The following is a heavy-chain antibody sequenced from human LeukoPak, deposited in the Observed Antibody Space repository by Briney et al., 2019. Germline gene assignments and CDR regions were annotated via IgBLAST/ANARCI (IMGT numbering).Heavy chain of an antibody. CDR1: GFTFRNYV. Sequence: GGSLRLSCAASGFTFRNYVIHWVRQAPGKGLEWVTVTSSDLNVKLYADSVKGRFTISRDNSRSTLYLQMNSLRPEDTAIYYCAREGYYGSGSPPSLYFDYWGQGTLVTVSS. V-gene: IGHV3-30-3*01. CDR3: AREGYYGSGSPPSLYFDY. D-gene: IGHD3-10*01. J-gene: IGHJ4*02. CDR2: TSSDLNVK.